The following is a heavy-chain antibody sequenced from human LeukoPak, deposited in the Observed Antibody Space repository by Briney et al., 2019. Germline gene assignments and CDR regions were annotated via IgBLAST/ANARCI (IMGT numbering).Heavy chain of an antibody. Sequence: GGSLRLSCAASGFTFSNYGMNWVRQAPGKGLEWVSVISGGGGSTYYADSVMGRFTISRDNSKDTLYLQMNSLRAEDTAVYYCAKDGGSLGEVRDWGQGTLVTVSS. D-gene: IGHD3-16*01. CDR2: ISGGGGST. J-gene: IGHJ4*02. CDR3: AKDGGSLGEVRD. V-gene: IGHV3-23*01. CDR1: GFTFSNYG.